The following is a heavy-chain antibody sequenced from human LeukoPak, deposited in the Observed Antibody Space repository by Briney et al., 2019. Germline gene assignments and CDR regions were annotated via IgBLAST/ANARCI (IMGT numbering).Heavy chain of an antibody. CDR2: IYYSGST. V-gene: IGHV4-39*01. J-gene: IGHJ6*02. D-gene: IGHD6-13*01. Sequence: SSETLSLTCTVSGGSTSSSSYYWGWIRQPPGKGLEWIGSIYYSGSTYYNPSLKSRVTISVDTSKNQFSLKLSSVTAADTAVYYCARHENPEYSSSWYGSIRYYYYGMDVWGQGTTVTVSS. CDR1: GGSTSSSSYY. CDR3: ARHENPEYSSSWYGSIRYYYYGMDV.